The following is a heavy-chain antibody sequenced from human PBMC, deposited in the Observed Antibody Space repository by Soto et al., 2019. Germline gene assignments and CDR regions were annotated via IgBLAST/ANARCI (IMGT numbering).Heavy chain of an antibody. J-gene: IGHJ1*01. V-gene: IGHV1-18*01. CDR3: ARAGPKPHGPKGWPLQH. D-gene: IGHD6-19*01. Sequence: ASVKVSCKASGYTFTSYGISWVRQAPGQGLEWMGWISAYNGNTNYAQKLQGRVTMTTDTSTSTAYMELRSLRSDDTAVYYCARAGPKPHGPKGWPLQHWGQGTLVTVSS. CDR1: GYTFTSYG. CDR2: ISAYNGNT.